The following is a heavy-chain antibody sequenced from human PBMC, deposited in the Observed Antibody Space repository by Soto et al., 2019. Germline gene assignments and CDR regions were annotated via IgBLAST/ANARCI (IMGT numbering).Heavy chain of an antibody. J-gene: IGHJ5*02. V-gene: IGHV3-21*06. CDR1: GFSFISHS. CDR2: ISSRSSLI. D-gene: IGHD6-19*01. CDR3: ARERGEYDSGWYIDR. Sequence: GWSLRLSCASSGFSFISHSFNWVRQAPGQGLEWVAYISSRSSLILYADSVRGRFVISRDNALNSLYLQMNSPRDEDTAIYYCARERGEYDSGWYIDRWGQGTPVTVSS.